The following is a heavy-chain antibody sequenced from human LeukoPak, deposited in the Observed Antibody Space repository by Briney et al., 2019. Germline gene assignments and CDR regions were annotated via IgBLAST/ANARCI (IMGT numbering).Heavy chain of an antibody. CDR1: GGTFSSYA. D-gene: IGHD2-2*01. Sequence: AASVKVSCKASGGTFSSYAISWVRQAPGQGLEWMGGIIPIFGTANYAQKFQGRVTITADESTSTACMELSSLRSEDTAVYYCARDSVPAAMGYYMDVWGKGTTVTISS. CDR3: ARDSVPAAMGYYMDV. V-gene: IGHV1-69*13. CDR2: IIPIFGTA. J-gene: IGHJ6*03.